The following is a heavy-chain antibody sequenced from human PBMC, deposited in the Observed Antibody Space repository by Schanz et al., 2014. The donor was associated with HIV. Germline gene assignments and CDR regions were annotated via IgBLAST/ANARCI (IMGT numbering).Heavy chain of an antibody. D-gene: IGHD6-13*01. V-gene: IGHV3-23*01. J-gene: IGHJ5*02. Sequence: EEQLLESGGGLGQPGGSLRLSCVGSGFTLSSYAMSWVRQAPGKGLECVSGISGRAGFTYHAESVKGRFTVSRDNSKNMLYLQMNSLRAEDTAVYYCAREYYSRNWNWFDPWGQGTLVTVSS. CDR2: ISGRAGFT. CDR3: AREYYSRNWNWFDP. CDR1: GFTLSSYA.